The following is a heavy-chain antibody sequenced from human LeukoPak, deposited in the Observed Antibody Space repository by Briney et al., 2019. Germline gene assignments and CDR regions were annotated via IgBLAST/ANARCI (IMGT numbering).Heavy chain of an antibody. CDR1: GYIFTDYH. V-gene: IGHV1-2*02. CDR2: INPNSGGT. CDR3: AREIVVVPAAIPFDY. J-gene: IGHJ4*02. Sequence: ASVKVSCKASGYIFTDYHFHWVRQAPGQGLEWMGWINPNSGGTNYAQKFQGRVTMTRDTSISTAYMELSRLRSDDTAVYYCAREIVVVPAAIPFDYWGQGTLVTVSS. D-gene: IGHD2-2*01.